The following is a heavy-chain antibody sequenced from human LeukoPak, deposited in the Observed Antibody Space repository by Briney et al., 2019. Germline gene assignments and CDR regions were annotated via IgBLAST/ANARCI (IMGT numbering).Heavy chain of an antibody. V-gene: IGHV3-13*01. J-gene: IGHJ3*02. CDR1: GFTFSSYD. D-gene: IGHD2-2*01. CDR2: IGTAGDT. Sequence: GGSLRLSCAASGFTFSSYDMPWVRQATVKGLEWVSAIGTAGDTYYPGSVKGRFTISRENAKNSLYLQMNSLRAGDTAVYYCARERCSSTSCYGAFDIWGQGTMVTVSS. CDR3: ARERCSSTSCYGAFDI.